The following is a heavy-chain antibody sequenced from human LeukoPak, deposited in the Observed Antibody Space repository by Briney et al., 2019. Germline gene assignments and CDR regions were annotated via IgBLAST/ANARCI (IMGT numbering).Heavy chain of an antibody. CDR1: GFTFSSYG. J-gene: IGHJ4*02. Sequence: PGGSLRLSCAASGFTFSSYGMHWVRQAPGKGLEWVAVIWYDGSNKYYADSVKGRFTISRDNSKNTLYLQMNSLRAEDTAVYYCARDPTGYCSSTSCYPGDYWGQGTLVTVSS. V-gene: IGHV3-33*01. D-gene: IGHD2-2*03. CDR3: ARDPTGYCSSTSCYPGDY. CDR2: IWYDGSNK.